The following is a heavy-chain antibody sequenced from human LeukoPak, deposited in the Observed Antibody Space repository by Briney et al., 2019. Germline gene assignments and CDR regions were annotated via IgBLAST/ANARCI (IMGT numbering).Heavy chain of an antibody. J-gene: IGHJ4*02. Sequence: SETLSLTCAVYGGSFSGYYWSWIRQPPGKGLEWIGEINRSGSTNYNPSLKSRVTISVDTSKNQFSLKLSSVTAADTAVYYCARSIAAAGYWGQGTLVTVSS. CDR2: INRSGST. CDR1: GGSFSGYY. CDR3: ARSIAAAGY. D-gene: IGHD6-13*01. V-gene: IGHV4-34*01.